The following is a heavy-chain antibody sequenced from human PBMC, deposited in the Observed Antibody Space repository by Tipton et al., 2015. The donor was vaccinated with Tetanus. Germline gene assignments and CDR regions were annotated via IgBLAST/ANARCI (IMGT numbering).Heavy chain of an antibody. Sequence: VKPSQTLSLTCSVSGGSISSGGYFWNWIRQHPGKGPEWIGYIYYSGDTFYNPSLKSRVSMSVDTSKNQFSLNLRSVTAADTAVYYRARDQGGGRVVRLNWFDPWGQGTLVTVSS. V-gene: IGHV4-31*03. CDR3: ARDQGGGRVVRLNWFDP. CDR2: IYYSGDT. J-gene: IGHJ5*02. CDR1: GGSISSGGYF. D-gene: IGHD6-6*01.